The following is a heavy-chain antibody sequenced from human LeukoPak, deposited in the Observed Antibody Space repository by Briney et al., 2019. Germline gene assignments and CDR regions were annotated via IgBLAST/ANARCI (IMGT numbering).Heavy chain of an antibody. CDR2: INHSGST. V-gene: IGHV4-34*01. CDR3: ARILTYYYDSSGYRFDY. Sequence: SETLSLTCAVYGGSFSGYYWSWIRQPPGKGLEWIGEINHSGSTNYNPSLKCRVTISVDTSKNQFSLKLSSVTAADTAVYYCARILTYYYDSSGYRFDYWGQGTPVTVSS. CDR1: GGSFSGYY. J-gene: IGHJ4*02. D-gene: IGHD3-22*01.